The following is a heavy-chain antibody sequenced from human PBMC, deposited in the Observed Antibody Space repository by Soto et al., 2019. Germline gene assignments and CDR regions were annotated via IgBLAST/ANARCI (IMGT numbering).Heavy chain of an antibody. V-gene: IGHV4-4*07. Sequence: LSLTCVVSGGSMSSFYWSWIRQSADKGLEWIGRIYPTGITNYNPSLKSRVTMSIDTSKKQFSLKVRSVAAADTARYYCARDRGGGWLDPWGQGALVTVSS. CDR3: ARDRGGGWLDP. D-gene: IGHD2-15*01. CDR1: GGSMSSFY. J-gene: IGHJ5*02. CDR2: IYPTGIT.